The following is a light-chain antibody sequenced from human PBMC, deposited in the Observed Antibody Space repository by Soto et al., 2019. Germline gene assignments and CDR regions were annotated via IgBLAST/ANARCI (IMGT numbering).Light chain of an antibody. J-gene: IGKJ2*01. Sequence: EIVLTQSPATLSLSPGERSTLSCMASQSVSSSYLAWYQQKPGQAPRLLIYDASNRATGIPARFSGSGSGTDFTLTISSLEPEDFAVYYCQQRSTWPQTFGQGTKVDIK. V-gene: IGKV3D-20*02. CDR1: QSVSSSY. CDR3: QQRSTWPQT. CDR2: DAS.